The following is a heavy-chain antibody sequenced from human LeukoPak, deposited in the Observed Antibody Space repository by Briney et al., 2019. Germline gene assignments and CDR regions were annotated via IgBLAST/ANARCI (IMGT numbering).Heavy chain of an antibody. Sequence: SETLSLTCTVSGGSISSSSYYWGWIRQPPGKGLEWNGSIYYSGSTYYNPSLKSRVTISVATSKNQFSLKLSSVAAADTAVYYCARLIAVVAANSEPDYWGQGTLVTVSS. CDR3: ARLIAVVAANSEPDY. D-gene: IGHD2-15*01. CDR1: GGSISSSSYY. J-gene: IGHJ4*02. CDR2: IYYSGST. V-gene: IGHV4-39*01.